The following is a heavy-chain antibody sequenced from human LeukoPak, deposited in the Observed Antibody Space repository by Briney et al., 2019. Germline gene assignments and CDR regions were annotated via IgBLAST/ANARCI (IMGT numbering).Heavy chain of an antibody. J-gene: IGHJ4*02. Sequence: KPSETLSLTCAVYGGSFSGYYWSWIRQPPGKGLEWIGEINQSGSTNYNPSLKSRVTISVDTSKNQFSLKLSSVTAADTAVYYCARGNFVLRYFDWFDYWGQGTLVTVSS. V-gene: IGHV4-34*01. CDR1: GGSFSGYY. D-gene: IGHD3-9*01. CDR3: ARGNFVLRYFDWFDY. CDR2: INQSGST.